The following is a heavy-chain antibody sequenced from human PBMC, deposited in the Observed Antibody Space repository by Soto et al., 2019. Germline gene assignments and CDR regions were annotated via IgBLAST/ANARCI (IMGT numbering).Heavy chain of an antibody. Sequence: EVQLVESGGGLVQPGGSLRLSCAASGFTFSSYSMDWFRQAPGKGLECISYISASTSTIYYADSVKGRFTISRDNAKNSLYLQMNSLRAEDTAVYYCASDWFYMDVWGKGTTVSVSS. D-gene: IGHD3-9*01. CDR2: ISASTSTI. J-gene: IGHJ6*03. CDR1: GFTFSSYS. V-gene: IGHV3-48*01. CDR3: ASDWFYMDV.